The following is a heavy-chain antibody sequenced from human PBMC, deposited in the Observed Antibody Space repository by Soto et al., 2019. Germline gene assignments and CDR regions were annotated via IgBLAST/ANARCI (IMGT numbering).Heavy chain of an antibody. J-gene: IGHJ4*02. Sequence: TLSLTCTVSGGSISSGGYYWSWIRQHPGKGLEWIGYISYSGSTYYHPSLKSRVTISVGTSKNQFSLKLSSVTAADTAVYYCARVLGVRVDNWGQGTLVTVSS. CDR3: ARVLGVRVDN. D-gene: IGHD3-10*01. CDR2: ISYSGST. CDR1: GGSISSGGYY. V-gene: IGHV4-31*03.